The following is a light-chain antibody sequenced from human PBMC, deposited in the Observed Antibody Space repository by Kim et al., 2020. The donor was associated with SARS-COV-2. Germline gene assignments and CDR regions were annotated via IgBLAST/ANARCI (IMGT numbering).Light chain of an antibody. CDR1: QRVSSS. CDR2: GAS. V-gene: IGKV3-15*01. Sequence: MTPGQAALSVCPGEKATRYCRARQRVSSSLARNQQKPGEAPRPLSYGASTRGSGTPEYTLTISSMQSEDFSVYYCQQYNNWPPSYTFGQGTKLEI. CDR3: QQYNNWPPSYT. J-gene: IGKJ2*01.